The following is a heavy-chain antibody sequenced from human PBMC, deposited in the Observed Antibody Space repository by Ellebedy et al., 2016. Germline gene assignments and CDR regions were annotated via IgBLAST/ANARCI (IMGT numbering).Heavy chain of an antibody. V-gene: IGHV4-59*08. CDR2: IYYSGST. Sequence: SETLSLXXTVSGGSISSYYWSWIRQPPGKGLEWIGYIYYSGSTNYNPSLKSRVTISVDTSKNQFSLKLSSVTAADTAVYYCARRGDGYNGWFDPWGQGTLVTVSS. CDR3: ARRGDGYNGWFDP. CDR1: GGSISSYY. J-gene: IGHJ5*02. D-gene: IGHD5-24*01.